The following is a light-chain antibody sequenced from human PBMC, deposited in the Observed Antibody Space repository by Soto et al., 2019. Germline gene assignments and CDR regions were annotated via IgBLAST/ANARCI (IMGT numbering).Light chain of an antibody. CDR3: QQYKSYSYT. V-gene: IGKV1-5*03. Sequence: DIQMTQSPYTLSASVGDRVTITCRASQSLSGWLAWYQQKPGKAPNLLIYKASSLESGVPSRFSGNGSGTEFTLTISSLQPDDFATYYCQQYKSYSYTFGQGTKLEIK. CDR1: QSLSGW. J-gene: IGKJ2*01. CDR2: KAS.